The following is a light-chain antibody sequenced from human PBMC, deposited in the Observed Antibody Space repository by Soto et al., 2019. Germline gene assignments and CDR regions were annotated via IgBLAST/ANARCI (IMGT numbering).Light chain of an antibody. CDR2: AAS. Sequence: DIQMTQSPSSLSASVGDRVTITWRASQGISSWLAWYQQKPEQAPKSLIYAASSLQSGVPSRFSGNGSGTDVTLTISSLQPEDVATYYCQKYNSYPVTFGQGTKVEIK. CDR1: QGISSW. V-gene: IGKV1D-16*01. J-gene: IGKJ1*01. CDR3: QKYNSYPVT.